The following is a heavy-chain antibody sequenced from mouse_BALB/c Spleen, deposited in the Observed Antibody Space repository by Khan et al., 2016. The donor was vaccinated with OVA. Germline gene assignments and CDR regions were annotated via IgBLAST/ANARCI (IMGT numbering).Heavy chain of an antibody. CDR1: GFSLTNYG. CDR2: VWGVGNT. D-gene: IGHD1-1*02. J-gene: IGHJ1*01. CDR3: AKFYYGGVSNWYFDV. V-gene: IGHV2-3*01. Sequence: QVQLKESGPGLVAPSQSLSITCTVSGFSLTNYGVSWVRQPPGKGLEWLGVVWGVGNTNYHSALRSRLSISKDHSKSQVFLKLNSLQTADTATYDCAKFYYGGVSNWYFDVWGAGTTVTVSS.